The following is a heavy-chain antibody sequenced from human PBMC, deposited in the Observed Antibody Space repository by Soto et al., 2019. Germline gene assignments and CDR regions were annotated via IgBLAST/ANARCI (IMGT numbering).Heavy chain of an antibody. Sequence: AETLSLTCTVSGYSISSGYYWSWIRQPAGKGLEWIGRIFSSGSTSFNPSLESRVAMSVDTSKNHFSLNLRPVTAADTAVYYCAREGSYSAYNFAHGIQLWSFDFWGQGALVTVSS. V-gene: IGHV4-4*07. J-gene: IGHJ4*02. CDR2: IFSSGST. CDR3: AREGSYSAYNFAHGIQLWSFDF. CDR1: GYSISSGYY. D-gene: IGHD5-12*01.